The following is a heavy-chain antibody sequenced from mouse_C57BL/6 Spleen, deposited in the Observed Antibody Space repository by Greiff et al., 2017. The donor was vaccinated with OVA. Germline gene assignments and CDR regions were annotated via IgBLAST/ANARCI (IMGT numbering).Heavy chain of an antibody. Sequence: QVQLQQSGAELVMPGASVKLSCKASGYTFTSYWMHWVKQRPGQGLEWIGEIDPSDSYTNYNQKFKGKSTLTVDKSSSTAYMQLSSLTSEDSAVYYCARSYYSNSYYYAMDYWGQGTSVTVSS. CDR3: ARSYYSNSYYYAMDY. CDR1: GYTFTSYW. CDR2: IDPSDSYT. J-gene: IGHJ4*01. D-gene: IGHD2-5*01. V-gene: IGHV1-69*01.